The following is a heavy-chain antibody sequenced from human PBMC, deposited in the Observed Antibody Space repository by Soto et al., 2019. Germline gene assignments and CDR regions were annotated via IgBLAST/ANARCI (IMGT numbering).Heavy chain of an antibody. V-gene: IGHV4-31*03. D-gene: IGHD6-13*01. CDR1: GDSIARGAYY. J-gene: IGHJ4*02. Sequence: SETLSLTCTVSGDSIARGAYYWTWIRQHPGQGLEWLGYIYYRGNTYYNPSLESRVSISLDTSENQFSLKLTSVTAADTAVYYCARSGYGSTDFDHWGQGTLVTVS. CDR2: IYYRGNT. CDR3: ARSGYGSTDFDH.